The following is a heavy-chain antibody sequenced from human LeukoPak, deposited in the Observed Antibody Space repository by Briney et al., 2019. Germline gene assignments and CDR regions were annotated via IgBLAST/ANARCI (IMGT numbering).Heavy chain of an antibody. CDR1: GFTFSSYG. J-gene: IGHJ4*02. D-gene: IGHD3-10*01. CDR2: IRYDGSNK. CDR3: AKDLLWFGELGEYYFDY. V-gene: IGHV3-30*02. Sequence: PGRSLRLSCADSGFTFSSYGMHWVRQAPGKGLEWVAFIRYDGSNKYYADSVKGRFTISRDNSKNTLYLQMNSLRAEDTAVYYCAKDLLWFGELGEYYFDYWGQGTLVTVSS.